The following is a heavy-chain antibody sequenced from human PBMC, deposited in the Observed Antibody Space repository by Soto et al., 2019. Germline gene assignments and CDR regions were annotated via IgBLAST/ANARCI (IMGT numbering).Heavy chain of an antibody. CDR3: ARDLTVSSALVT. Sequence: EVQLVESGGGLVKPGGSLRLSCAASGFTFSSYSMNWVRQAPGKGLEWVSSISSSSSYIYYADSVKGRFTISRDNAKNSLYLQMNSLRADDTAVYYCARDLTVSSALVTWGQGTLVTVSS. V-gene: IGHV3-21*01. CDR1: GFTFSSYS. J-gene: IGHJ5*02. D-gene: IGHD2-21*01. CDR2: ISSSSSYI.